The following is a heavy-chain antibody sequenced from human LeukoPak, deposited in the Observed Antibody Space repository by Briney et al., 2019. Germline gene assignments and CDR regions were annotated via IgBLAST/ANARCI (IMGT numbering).Heavy chain of an antibody. CDR1: GGSISSSSYY. CDR2: IYYSGST. D-gene: IGHD1-14*01. Sequence: PSETLSLTCTVSGGSISSSSYYWGWIRQPPGKGLEWIGSIYYSGSTYYNPSLKSRVTISVDTSKNQFSLKLSSVTAADTAVYYCARPLGPGYFDYWGQGTLVTVSS. CDR3: ARPLGPGYFDY. V-gene: IGHV4-39*01. J-gene: IGHJ4*02.